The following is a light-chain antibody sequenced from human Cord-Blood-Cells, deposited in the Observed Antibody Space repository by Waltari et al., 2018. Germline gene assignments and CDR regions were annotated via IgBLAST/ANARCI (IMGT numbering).Light chain of an antibody. Sequence: IVLTQSPGTLSLAHGVGATLSRRASQSVSSSYLAWYQQKPGQAPRLLIYGASSRATSIPDRFSGSGSGTDFTLTISRLEPEDFAVYYCQQYGSSPPETFGQGTKVEIK. V-gene: IGKV3-20*01. CDR2: GAS. CDR3: QQYGSSPPET. J-gene: IGKJ1*01. CDR1: QSVSSSY.